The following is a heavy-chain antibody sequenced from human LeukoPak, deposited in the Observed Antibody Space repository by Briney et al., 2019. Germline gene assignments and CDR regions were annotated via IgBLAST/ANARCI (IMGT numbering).Heavy chain of an antibody. CDR2: IYYSGST. D-gene: IGHD6-6*01. Sequence: SETLSLTCTVSGGSISSGGYSWSWIRQHPGKGLEWIGYIYYSGSTYYNPSLKSRVTISVDTSKNQFSLKLSSVTAADTAVYYCASTPGIAARPYYFDYWGQGTLVTVSS. CDR3: ASTPGIAARPYYFDY. V-gene: IGHV4-31*03. CDR1: GGSISSGGYS. J-gene: IGHJ4*02.